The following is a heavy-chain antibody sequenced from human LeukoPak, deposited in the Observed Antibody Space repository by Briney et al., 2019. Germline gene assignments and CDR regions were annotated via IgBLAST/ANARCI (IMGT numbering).Heavy chain of an antibody. J-gene: IGHJ4*02. CDR1: GFTFSSYA. Sequence: PGGSLRLSCAASGFTFSSYAMSWVRQAPGKGLEWVSAISGSGGSTYYADSVKGRFTISRDNSKNTLYLQMNSLRAEDTAVYYCAKVGEQWLVSEGFDYWGQGTLVTVSS. CDR3: AKVGEQWLVSEGFDY. CDR2: ISGSGGST. V-gene: IGHV3-23*01. D-gene: IGHD6-19*01.